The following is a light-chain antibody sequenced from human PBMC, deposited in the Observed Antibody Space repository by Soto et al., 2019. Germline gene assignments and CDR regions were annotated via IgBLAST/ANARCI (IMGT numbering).Light chain of an antibody. CDR3: QQYNSYSHS. J-gene: IGKJ3*01. CDR2: DAS. Sequence: DIQMTQSPSTLSASVGDRVTITCRASQSISSWLAWYQQKPGKAPKLLIYDASSLESGVPSRFSGSGSGPEFTLTISSLQPDDFATYYCQQYNSYSHSFGPGTKVDIK. CDR1: QSISSW. V-gene: IGKV1-5*01.